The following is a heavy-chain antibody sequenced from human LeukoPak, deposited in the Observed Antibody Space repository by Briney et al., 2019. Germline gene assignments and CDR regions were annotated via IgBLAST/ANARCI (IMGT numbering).Heavy chain of an antibody. V-gene: IGHV4-61*02. CDR3: ASAQDCGGDCYLFDY. Sequence: SETLSLTCTVSGGSISSGSYYWSWIRPPAGKGLEWIGRIYTSGSTNYNPSLKSRVTISVDTSKNQFSLKLSSVTAADTAVYYCASAQDCGGDCYLFDYWGQGTLVTVSS. CDR1: GGSISSGSYY. D-gene: IGHD2-21*02. CDR2: IYTSGST. J-gene: IGHJ4*02.